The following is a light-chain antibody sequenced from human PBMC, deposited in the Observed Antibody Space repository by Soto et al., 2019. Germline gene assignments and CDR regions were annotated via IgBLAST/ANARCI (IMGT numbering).Light chain of an antibody. CDR2: DAF. Sequence: EIVLTQSPATLSLSPGERATLSCRASQSINSVLAWYQQKPNQAPRLLIYDAFNRAPGIPARFSGSGSGTDFSLTISSLEPEDFAVYYCQQRNTWPLTFGGGTKVEIK. CDR3: QQRNTWPLT. CDR1: QSINSV. J-gene: IGKJ4*01. V-gene: IGKV3-11*01.